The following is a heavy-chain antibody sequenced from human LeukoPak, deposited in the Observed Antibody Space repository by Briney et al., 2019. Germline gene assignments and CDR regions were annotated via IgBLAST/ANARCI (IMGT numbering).Heavy chain of an antibody. CDR2: INPNSGGT. CDR1: GYTFTGYY. V-gene: IGHV1-2*02. CDR3: ARDRHDYGDYVDY. Sequence: VASVKVSCKASGYTFTGYYMHWVRQAPGQGLEWMGWINPNSGGTNYAQKFQGRVTMTRDTSISTAYMELSRLRSDDTAVYYCARDRHDYGDYVDYWGQGTLVTVSS. D-gene: IGHD4-17*01. J-gene: IGHJ4*02.